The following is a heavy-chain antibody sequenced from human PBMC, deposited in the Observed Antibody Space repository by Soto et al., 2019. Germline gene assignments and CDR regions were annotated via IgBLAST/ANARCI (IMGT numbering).Heavy chain of an antibody. J-gene: IGHJ4*02. V-gene: IGHV4-31*03. CDR3: ARSREVVAATPHYFDY. Sequence: PSETLSLTCTVSGGSISSGGYYWSWIRQHPGKGLEWIGYIYHSGSTNYNPSLKSRVTISVDKSKNQFSLKLSSVTAADTAVYYCARSREVVAATPHYFDYWGQGTLVTVSS. D-gene: IGHD2-15*01. CDR2: IYHSGST. CDR1: GGSISSGGYY.